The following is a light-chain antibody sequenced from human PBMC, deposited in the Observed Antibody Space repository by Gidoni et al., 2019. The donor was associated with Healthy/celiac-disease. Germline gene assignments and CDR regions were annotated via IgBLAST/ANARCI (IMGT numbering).Light chain of an antibody. CDR2: DAS. CDR1: QSVSSY. V-gene: IGKV3-11*01. Sequence: EIVLTQSPATLSLSPGERATPPCRASQSVSSYLAWYQQKPGQAPRLLIYDASNRATGIPARFSGSGSGTDFTLTISSLEPEDFAVYYCQQRSNWPRMYTFGQGTKLEIK. CDR3: QQRSNWPRMYT. J-gene: IGKJ2*01.